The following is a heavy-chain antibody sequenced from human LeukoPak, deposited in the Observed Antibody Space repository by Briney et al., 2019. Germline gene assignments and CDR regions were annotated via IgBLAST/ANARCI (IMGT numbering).Heavy chain of an antibody. Sequence: ASVKVSCKASGYTFTSYGISWVRQAPGQGLEWMGWINPNSGGTNYAQKFQGRVTMTRDTSISTAYMELSRLRSDDTAVYYCARDDSSSAHDYWGQGTLVTVSS. V-gene: IGHV1-2*02. CDR1: GYTFTSYG. CDR2: INPNSGGT. CDR3: ARDDSSSAHDY. D-gene: IGHD6-13*01. J-gene: IGHJ4*02.